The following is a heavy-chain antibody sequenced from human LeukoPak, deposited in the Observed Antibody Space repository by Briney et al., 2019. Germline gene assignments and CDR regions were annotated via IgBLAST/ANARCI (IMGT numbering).Heavy chain of an antibody. D-gene: IGHD2-15*01. CDR2: IYFSGTT. J-gene: IGHJ4*02. CDR3: ARGYCSGGSCHTFNY. Sequence: GSLRLSCTASGFSLRNAWMSWIRQPPGKGLEWVGFIYFSGTTNYNPSLKSRVTISVDTSKNQFSLKLSSVTAADTAVYYCARGYCSGGSCHTFNYWGQGTLVTVSS. CDR1: GFSLRNAW. V-gene: IGHV4-59*01.